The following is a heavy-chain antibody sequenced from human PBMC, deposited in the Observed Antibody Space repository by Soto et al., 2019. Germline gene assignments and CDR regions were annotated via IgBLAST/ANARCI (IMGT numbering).Heavy chain of an antibody. D-gene: IGHD1-26*01. CDR2: INPSGGST. J-gene: IGHJ6*02. V-gene: IGHV1-46*01. CDR1: GYTFTSYY. CDR3: ARVSTVGAYYYGMDV. Sequence: QVQLVQSGAEVKKPGASVKVSCKASGYTFTSYYMHWVRQAPGQGLESMGIINPSGGSTSYAKKSQGRVTMTRDTSTCTVYMELSSLRSEDTAVYYCARVSTVGAYYYGMDVWGQGTTVPVSS.